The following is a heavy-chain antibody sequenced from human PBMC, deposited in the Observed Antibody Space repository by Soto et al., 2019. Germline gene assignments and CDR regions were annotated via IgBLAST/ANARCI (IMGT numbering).Heavy chain of an antibody. CDR1: GGTFSSYA. Sequence: QVQLVQSGAEVKKPGSSVKVSCKASGGTFSSYAISWVRQAPGQGLEWMGGIIPIFGTANYAQKFQGRVTITADESTGTAYMELSSLRSEDTAVYYCARTLAMVRGVTPPYYYYGMDVWGQGTTVTVSS. D-gene: IGHD3-10*01. V-gene: IGHV1-69*01. CDR2: IIPIFGTA. J-gene: IGHJ6*02. CDR3: ARTLAMVRGVTPPYYYYGMDV.